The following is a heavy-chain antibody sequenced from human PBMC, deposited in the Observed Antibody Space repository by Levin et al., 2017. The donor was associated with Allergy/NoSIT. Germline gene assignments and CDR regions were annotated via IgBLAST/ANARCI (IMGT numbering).Heavy chain of an antibody. V-gene: IGHV1-8*01. CDR3: ARGGTYESPNGLD. CDR1: GYTFTSYD. J-gene: IGHJ4*02. CDR2: MNPNSGNT. D-gene: IGHD3-3*01. Sequence: GESLKISCKASGYTFTSYDINWVRQATGQGLEWMGWMNPNSGNTGYAQKFQGRVTMTRNTSISTAYMELSSLRSEDTAVYYCARGGTYESPNGLDWGQGTLVTVSS.